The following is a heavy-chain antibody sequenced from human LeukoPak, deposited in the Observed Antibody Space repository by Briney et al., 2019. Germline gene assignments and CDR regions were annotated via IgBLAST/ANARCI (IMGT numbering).Heavy chain of an antibody. CDR3: ARDPSPNRRDYFDY. Sequence: PGRSLRLSCKASGFIFDNHAFHWVRQAPGKGLEWVAVISYDGSNKYQAKSVKGRFTISRGNSKNTLFLQMDSLRPEDTAVYFCARDPSPNRRDYFDYWGQGILVTVSS. J-gene: IGHJ4*02. D-gene: IGHD1-14*01. CDR2: ISYDGSNK. V-gene: IGHV3-30*04. CDR1: GFIFDNHA.